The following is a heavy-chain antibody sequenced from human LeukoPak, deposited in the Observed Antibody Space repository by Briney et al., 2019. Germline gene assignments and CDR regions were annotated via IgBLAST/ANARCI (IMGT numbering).Heavy chain of an antibody. CDR3: ATDTSWGLDYQYGMDV. CDR2: PDPEDRET. V-gene: IGHV1-24*01. J-gene: IGHJ6*02. Sequence: WASLKVSCKVSGNTLTDVSIHWVRQAPGKGLEWMGGPDPEDRETLYAQKFQGRVTMTEDTSTDTAYMELSSLKSDDTAVYYCATDTSWGLDYQYGMDVWGQGTTVTVSS. D-gene: IGHD2-2*01. CDR1: GNTLTDVS.